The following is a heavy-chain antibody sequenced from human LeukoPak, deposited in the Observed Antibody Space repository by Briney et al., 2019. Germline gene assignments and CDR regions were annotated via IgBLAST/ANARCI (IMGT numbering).Heavy chain of an antibody. Sequence: TSETLSLTCTVSGGSISSSSYFWGWVRQPPGKGKGLEWIGSIYYRGTTYFNPSLKSRATISVDTSKNQFSLKLRSVTAADTAVLYCARTAYSNYVIDYWGQGILVTVSS. CDR2: IYYRGTT. V-gene: IGHV4-39*01. CDR1: GGSISSSSYF. D-gene: IGHD4-11*01. J-gene: IGHJ4*02. CDR3: ARTAYSNYVIDY.